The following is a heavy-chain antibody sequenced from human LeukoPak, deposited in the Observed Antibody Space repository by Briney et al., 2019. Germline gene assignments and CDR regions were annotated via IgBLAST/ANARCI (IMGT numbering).Heavy chain of an antibody. CDR2: IWYDGSNK. D-gene: IGHD2-15*01. V-gene: IGHV3-33*06. CDR3: ANRGGYCSGGSCYSDY. J-gene: IGHJ4*02. CDR1: GFTFSSYG. Sequence: GGSLRLSCATSGFTFSSYGMHWVRQAPGKGLEWVAVIWYDGSNKYYGDSVKGRFTISRDNSKNTLYLQMNSLRAEDTAVYYCANRGGYCSGGSCYSDYWGQGTLVTVSS.